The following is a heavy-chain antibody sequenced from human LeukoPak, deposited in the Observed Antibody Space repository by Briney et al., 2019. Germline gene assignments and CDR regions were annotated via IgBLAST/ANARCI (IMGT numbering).Heavy chain of an antibody. J-gene: IGHJ4*02. Sequence: SETLSLTCTVSGDSISSSSSYWGWIRQPPGKGLEWIGSIYYSGSTYYNPSLKSRVTISGDTSKNQFSLKLNSVTAADTAAYYCARVWSYGDYRYYFDYWGQGTLVTVSS. D-gene: IGHD4-17*01. CDR2: IYYSGST. CDR1: GDSISSSSSY. CDR3: ARVWSYGDYRYYFDY. V-gene: IGHV4-39*07.